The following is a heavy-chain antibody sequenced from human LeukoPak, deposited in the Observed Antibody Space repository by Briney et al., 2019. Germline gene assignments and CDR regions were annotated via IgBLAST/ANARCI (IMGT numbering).Heavy chain of an antibody. CDR1: GYTFTGYY. CDR2: INPNSGGT. J-gene: IGHJ4*02. CDR3: ARGYYDSSAYYSADY. V-gene: IGHV1-2*02. Sequence: ASVKVSCKASGYTFTGYYMHWVRQAPGQGLEWMGWINPNSGGTNYAQKFQGRVTMTRDTSISTAYMELSRLRSDDTAVYYCARGYYDSSAYYSADYWGQGTLVTVSS. D-gene: IGHD3-22*01.